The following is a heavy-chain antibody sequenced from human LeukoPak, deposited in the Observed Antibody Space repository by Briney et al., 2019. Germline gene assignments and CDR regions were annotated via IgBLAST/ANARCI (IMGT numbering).Heavy chain of an antibody. J-gene: IGHJ4*02. CDR1: GXSISSDY. CDR3: ARFYYDSRGYWYYFDY. Sequence: SETLSLTCTVSGXSISSDYWSWIRQPPGKGLEWIGYISYSGSTSYDPSLKSRVTISGDSSKNQFSLKLSSVTAADTAVYYCARFYYDSRGYWYYFDYWGQGTLVTVSS. D-gene: IGHD3-22*01. CDR2: ISYSGST. V-gene: IGHV4-59*08.